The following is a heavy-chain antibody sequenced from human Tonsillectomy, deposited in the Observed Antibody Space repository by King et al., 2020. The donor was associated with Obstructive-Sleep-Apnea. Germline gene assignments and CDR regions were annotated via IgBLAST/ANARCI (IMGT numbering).Heavy chain of an antibody. J-gene: IGHJ6*02. CDR1: GGSISRYY. V-gene: IGHV4-59*08. Sequence: QLQESGPGLVKPSETLSLTCTVSGGSISRYYWNWIRQPPGKGLDWIGYSYYSGSTNSNSTLKSRVTISVDTSQNPFSLKLTSVTAADTAVYYCAMETYFGLDVWGQGTTVTVSS. CDR3: AMETYFGLDV. CDR2: SYYSGST. D-gene: IGHD3-3*01.